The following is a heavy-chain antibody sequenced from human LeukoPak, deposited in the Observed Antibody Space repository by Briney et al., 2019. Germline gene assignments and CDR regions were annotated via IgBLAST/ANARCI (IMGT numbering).Heavy chain of an antibody. CDR3: ARAAGSSSIMITFGGVIAKDFDY. CDR2: VYYTGAS. D-gene: IGHD3-16*02. V-gene: IGHV4-39*07. CDR1: GGSISSSSYY. J-gene: IGHJ4*02. Sequence: SETLSLTCTVSGGSISSSSYYWGWIRQPPGKGLEWIGSVYYTGASYYNPSLKSRVTISIDTSKNHFSLNLTSVTAADTAVYYCARAAGSSSIMITFGGVIAKDFDYWGQGTLVTVSS.